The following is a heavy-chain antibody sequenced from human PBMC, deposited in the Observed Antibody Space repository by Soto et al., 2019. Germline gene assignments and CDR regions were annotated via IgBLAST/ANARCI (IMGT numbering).Heavy chain of an antibody. V-gene: IGHV3-49*04. D-gene: IGHD3-3*01. J-gene: IGHJ4*02. Sequence: GGSLRLSCTASGFTFGYYAMSWVRQAPGKGLEWVGFIRSKAYGVTTEYAASVKGRFTISRDDSKSIAYLQMNSLKTEDTAVYYCTRAAPYYDFWSGYLYYFDYWGQGTLVTVSS. CDR1: GFTFGYYA. CDR2: IRSKAYGVTT. CDR3: TRAAPYYDFWSGYLYYFDY.